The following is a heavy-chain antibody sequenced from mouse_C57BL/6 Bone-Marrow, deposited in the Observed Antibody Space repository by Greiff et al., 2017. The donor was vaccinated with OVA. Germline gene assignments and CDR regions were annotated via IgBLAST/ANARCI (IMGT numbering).Heavy chain of an antibody. J-gene: IGHJ3*01. CDR1: GYTFTDYY. Sequence: VQLQQSGPVLVKPGASVKMSCKASGYTFTDYYMNWVKQSHGKSLELIGVINPYNGGTSYNQKFKGKATLTVDKSSSTAYMELNSLTSEDSAVYYCARTGLRRVGAYWGQGTLVTVSA. CDR3: ARTGLRRVGAY. D-gene: IGHD3-1*01. V-gene: IGHV1-19*01. CDR2: INPYNGGT.